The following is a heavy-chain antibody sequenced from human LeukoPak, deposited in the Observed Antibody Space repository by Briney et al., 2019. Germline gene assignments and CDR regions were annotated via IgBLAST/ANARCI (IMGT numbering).Heavy chain of an antibody. Sequence: GGSLRLSCAASGFTLSSYAMHWVRQAPGKGLEWVAVISYDGSNKYYADSVKGRFTISRDNSKNTLYLQMNSLRAEDTAVYYCARDLTATGSLDYWGQGTLVTVSS. CDR3: ARDLTATGSLDY. J-gene: IGHJ4*02. V-gene: IGHV3-30*04. CDR1: GFTLSSYA. D-gene: IGHD5-24*01. CDR2: ISYDGSNK.